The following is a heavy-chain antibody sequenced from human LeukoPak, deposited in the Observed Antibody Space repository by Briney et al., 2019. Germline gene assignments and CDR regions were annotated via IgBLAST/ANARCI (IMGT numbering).Heavy chain of an antibody. J-gene: IGHJ4*02. D-gene: IGHD3-10*01. CDR1: GFSFSTTGVG. V-gene: IGHV2-5*02. CDR2: IYWDDDK. Sequence: SGPTLVKPTQTLTLTCTFSGFSFSTTGVGVGWIRQPPGKALEWLALIYWDDDKRYSPSLKSGLTITKDTSKNQVVLTMTNMDPVDTATYYCAHKTTGDYFDYWGQGTLVTVSS. CDR3: AHKTTGDYFDY.